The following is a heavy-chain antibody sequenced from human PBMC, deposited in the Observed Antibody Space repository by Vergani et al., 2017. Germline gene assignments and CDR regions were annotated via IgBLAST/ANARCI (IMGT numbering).Heavy chain of an antibody. V-gene: IGHV3-7*04. CDR3: ARDKSMYSSSWYRWNVAHGYYGMDV. CDR2: IKQDGSEK. Sequence: EVQLVESGGGLVQPGGSLRLSCTASGFTFSSYWMSWVRQAPGKGLEWVANIKQDGSEKYYVDSVKGRFTISRDNAKNSLYLQMNSLRAEDTAVYYCARDKSMYSSSWYRWNVAHGYYGMDVWGQGTTVTVSS. D-gene: IGHD6-13*01. J-gene: IGHJ6*02. CDR1: GFTFSSYW.